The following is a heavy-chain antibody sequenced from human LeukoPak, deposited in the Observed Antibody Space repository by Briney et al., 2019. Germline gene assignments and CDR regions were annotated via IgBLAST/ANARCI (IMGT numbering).Heavy chain of an antibody. CDR2: IIPIFGTA. V-gene: IGHV1-69*05. Sequence: ASVKVSCKASGGTFSSYAISWVRQAPGPGLEWMGRIIPIFGTANYAQKFQGRVTITTDESTSTAYMELSSLRSEDTAVYYCARLKGSGVFDYWGQGTLVTVS. CDR1: GGTFSSYA. J-gene: IGHJ4*02. D-gene: IGHD2-15*01. CDR3: ARLKGSGVFDY.